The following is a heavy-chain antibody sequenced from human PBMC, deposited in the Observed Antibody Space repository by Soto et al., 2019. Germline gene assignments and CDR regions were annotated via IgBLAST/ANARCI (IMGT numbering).Heavy chain of an antibody. J-gene: IGHJ4*02. Sequence: GGSLRLSCAVSGFTFSAYWMHWVRQVPGKGLTWVSRISDDGSTATYADSVKGRFIISRDNAKNNLYLEMNTLRADDSGLYYCARGHRVSSTGTGDHSGRGTLVTFSS. CDR3: ARGHRVSSTGTGDH. V-gene: IGHV3-74*01. CDR1: GFTFSAYW. D-gene: IGHD1-1*01. CDR2: ISDDGSTA.